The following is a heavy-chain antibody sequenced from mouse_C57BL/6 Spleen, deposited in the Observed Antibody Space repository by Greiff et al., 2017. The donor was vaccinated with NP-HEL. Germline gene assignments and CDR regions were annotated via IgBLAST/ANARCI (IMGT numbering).Heavy chain of an antibody. V-gene: IGHV1-81*01. Sequence: QVQLQQSGAELARPGASVKLSCKASGYTFTSYGISWVKQRTGQGLEWIGEIYPRSGNTYYNEKFKGKATLTADKSSSTAYMELRSLTSEDSAVYFCARSDYDYDEKKFFAYWGQGTLVTVSA. D-gene: IGHD2-4*01. J-gene: IGHJ3*01. CDR1: GYTFTSYG. CDR3: ARSDYDYDEKKFFAY. CDR2: IYPRSGNT.